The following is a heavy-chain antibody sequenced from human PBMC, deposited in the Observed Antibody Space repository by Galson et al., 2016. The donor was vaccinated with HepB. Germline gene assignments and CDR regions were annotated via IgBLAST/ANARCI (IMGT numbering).Heavy chain of an antibody. Sequence: SLRLSCAASGFTFSSYSMAWIRQPPGKGLEWVSSISSSSSYIHYADSVRGRFTISSDITKNSLYLQMNSLRVEDTAVYYCERGWDTSGWNIGYWGQGTLVTVSS. CDR2: ISSSSSYI. CDR3: ERGWDTSGWNIGY. V-gene: IGHV3-21*01. J-gene: IGHJ4*02. CDR1: GFTFSSYS. D-gene: IGHD6-19*01.